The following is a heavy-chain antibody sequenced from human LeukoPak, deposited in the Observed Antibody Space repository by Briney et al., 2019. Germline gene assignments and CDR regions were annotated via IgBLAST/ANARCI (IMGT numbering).Heavy chain of an antibody. D-gene: IGHD2-8*01. CDR1: GFTFSHYW. V-gene: IGHV3-7*01. CDR3: ARDGVSFDL. Sequence: GGSLGLSCAASGFTFSHYWMSWVRQAPGKGLEWVANMKEDRKYYVDSVKGRFTISRDNAKNSLYLQMNSLRAEDTAVYYCARDGVSFDLWGQGVLVTVSS. J-gene: IGHJ4*02. CDR2: MKEDRK.